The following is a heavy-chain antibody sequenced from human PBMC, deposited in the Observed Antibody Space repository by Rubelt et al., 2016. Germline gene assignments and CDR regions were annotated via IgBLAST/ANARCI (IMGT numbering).Heavy chain of an antibody. J-gene: IGHJ6*02. CDR2: IYYSGSA. CDR3: ARHRIAAAGTFYGMDV. V-gene: IGHV4-59*08. D-gene: IGHD6-13*01. Sequence: QVQLQESGPGLVKPSETLSLTCTVSGGSISSYYWSWIRQPPGKGLEWIGYIYYSGSANYNPSLKNRVTISADTSKNQFSLKLSSVTAADTAVYYCARHRIAAAGTFYGMDVWGQGTTVTVSS. CDR1: GGSISSYY.